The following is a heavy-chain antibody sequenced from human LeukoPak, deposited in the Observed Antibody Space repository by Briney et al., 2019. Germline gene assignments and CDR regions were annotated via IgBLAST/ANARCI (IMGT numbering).Heavy chain of an antibody. CDR2: ISGSGGST. CDR1: GFPFSSYA. J-gene: IGHJ4*02. Sequence: GGSPRLSCAGSGFPFSSYAMSWVRQAPGKGLEWVSGISGSGGSTYYADSVKGRFTISRDNSKKMLYLQMNSLRAEDTAVYYCAKGRGSGWYYFDYWGQGTLVTVSS. D-gene: IGHD6-19*01. CDR3: AKGRGSGWYYFDY. V-gene: IGHV3-23*01.